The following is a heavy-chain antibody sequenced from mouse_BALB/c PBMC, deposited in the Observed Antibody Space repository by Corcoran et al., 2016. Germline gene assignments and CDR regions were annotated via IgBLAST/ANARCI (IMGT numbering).Heavy chain of an antibody. CDR1: GFNIKDYY. CDR2: IDPENGNT. J-gene: IGHJ2*01. V-gene: IGHV14-1*02. CDR3: ATRFTYYFDY. Sequence: EVQLQQSGAELVRPGALVKLSCKASGFNIKDYYMHWGKQRPEQGLEWLGWIDPENGNTIYDPKFQGKASITADTSSNTAYRELSSQISEDTAVYYCATRFTYYFDYWGQGTTLTVSS. D-gene: IGHD2-12*01.